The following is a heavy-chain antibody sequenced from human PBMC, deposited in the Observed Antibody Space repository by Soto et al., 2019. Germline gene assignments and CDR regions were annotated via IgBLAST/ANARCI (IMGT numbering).Heavy chain of an antibody. Sequence: SVKVSCKASGGTFSSYAISWVRQAPGQGLEWMGGIIPIFGTANYAQKFQGRVTITADESTSTAYMELSSLRSEDSAVYYCAREPYGGNGGFDYWGQGTLVTVSS. J-gene: IGHJ4*02. CDR3: AREPYGGNGGFDY. CDR1: GGTFSSYA. CDR2: IIPIFGTA. D-gene: IGHD2-15*01. V-gene: IGHV1-69*13.